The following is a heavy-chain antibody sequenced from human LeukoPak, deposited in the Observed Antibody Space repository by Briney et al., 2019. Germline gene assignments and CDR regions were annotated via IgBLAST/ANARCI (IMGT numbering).Heavy chain of an antibody. J-gene: IGHJ6*03. V-gene: IGHV3-48*04. Sequence: WGSLRLSCAASGFTFSSYSMNWVRQAPGKGLEWVSYISSSGSTIYYADSVKGRFTISRDNAKNSLYLQMNSLRAEDTAVYYCARAALTTAHYYYYYMDVWGKGTTVTISS. D-gene: IGHD4-17*01. CDR3: ARAALTTAHYYYYYMDV. CDR2: ISSSGSTI. CDR1: GFTFSSYS.